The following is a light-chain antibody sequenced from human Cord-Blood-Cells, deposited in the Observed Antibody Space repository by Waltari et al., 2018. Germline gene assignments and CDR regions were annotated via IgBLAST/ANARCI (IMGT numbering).Light chain of an antibody. CDR3: CSYAGSSTV. V-gene: IGLV2-23*01. CDR1: SSGVGSSNL. Sequence: QSALTQRASVSGSPGQSITISCTGTSSGVGSSNLVSWYQQPPGKAPKLMMYEGSKRPSGVSNRFSGSKSGNTASLTISVLQAGDEADYYCCSYAGSSTVVGGGTKLTVL. J-gene: IGLJ3*02. CDR2: EGS.